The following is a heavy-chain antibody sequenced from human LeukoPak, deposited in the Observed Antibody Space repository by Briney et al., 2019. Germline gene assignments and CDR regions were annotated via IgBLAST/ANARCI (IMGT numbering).Heavy chain of an antibody. CDR1: GXTFHDYA. J-gene: IGHJ4*02. CDR3: AKESGKFDY. V-gene: IGHV3-43*02. Sequence: PGGSLRLSWVASGXTFHDYALHWVRQAPGEGLEWVSLISADGGSTFYADSVRGRFSISRENNKNSLYLQMNSLRTEDTAMYYCAKESGKFDYWGQGTLVAVSS. CDR2: ISADGGST.